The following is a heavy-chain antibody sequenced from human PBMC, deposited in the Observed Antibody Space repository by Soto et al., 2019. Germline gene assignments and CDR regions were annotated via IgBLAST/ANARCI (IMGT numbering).Heavy chain of an antibody. CDR1: GGSISSYY. Sequence: SETLSLTCTVSGGSISSYYWSWIRQPPGKGLEWIGYIYYSGSTNYNPSLKSRVTISVDTSKNQFSLKLSSVTAADTAVYYCARAYYGDYVLYYYYYMDVWGKGTTVTVS. J-gene: IGHJ6*03. V-gene: IGHV4-59*01. D-gene: IGHD4-17*01. CDR2: IYYSGST. CDR3: ARAYYGDYVLYYYYYMDV.